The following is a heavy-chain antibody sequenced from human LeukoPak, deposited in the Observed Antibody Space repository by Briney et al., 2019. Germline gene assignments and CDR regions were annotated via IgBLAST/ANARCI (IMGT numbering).Heavy chain of an antibody. CDR3: AKGGWNSYFDY. J-gene: IGHJ4*02. D-gene: IGHD1-7*01. Sequence: GGSLRLSCAASGFTFSTDDMTWVRQAPGKGLEWVSTITGGGNNPYYADSVKGRFTISRDNSKNTLYLQMNSLRAEDTAVYYCAKGGWNSYFDYWGQGTLVTVSS. CDR1: GFTFSTDD. V-gene: IGHV3-23*01. CDR2: ITGGGNNP.